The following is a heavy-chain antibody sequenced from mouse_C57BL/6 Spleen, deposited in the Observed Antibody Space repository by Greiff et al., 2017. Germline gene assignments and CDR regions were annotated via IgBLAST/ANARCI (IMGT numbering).Heavy chain of an antibody. J-gene: IGHJ3*01. D-gene: IGHD2-5*01. Sequence: EVQGVESGEGLVKPGGSLKLSCAASGFTFSSYAMSWVRPTPEKRLEWVAYISSGGDYIYYADTVKGRFTISRDNARNTRYLQMSSLKSEDTAMYYCTRGSNFPFAYWGQGTLVTVSA. CDR2: ISSGGDYI. CDR1: GFTFSSYA. V-gene: IGHV5-9-1*02. CDR3: TRGSNFPFAY.